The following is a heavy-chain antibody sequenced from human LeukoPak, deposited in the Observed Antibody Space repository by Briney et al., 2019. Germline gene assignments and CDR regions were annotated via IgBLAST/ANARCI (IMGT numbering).Heavy chain of an antibody. CDR1: GFTFSSYA. CDR2: ISYDGSNE. Sequence: GGSLRLSCAASGFTFSSYAMHWVRQAPGKGLEWVALISYDGSNEYYADSVKGRFTISRDNSKNTLYLQMNSLRAEDTAVYYCAKASRSGSLKYWYFDLWGRGTLVTVSS. CDR3: AKASRSGSLKYWYFDL. D-gene: IGHD6-19*01. V-gene: IGHV3-30*18. J-gene: IGHJ2*01.